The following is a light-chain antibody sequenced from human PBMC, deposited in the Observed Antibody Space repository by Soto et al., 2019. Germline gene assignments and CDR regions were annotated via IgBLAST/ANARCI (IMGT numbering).Light chain of an antibody. J-gene: IGKJ1*01. V-gene: IGKV3-20*01. CDR2: GAS. CDR3: QQYGNTPPT. CDR1: QSVTGNY. Sequence: VLTQSPGTLSVSPGERVTVTCGASQSVTGNYLAWYQQKPGQAPRLLIYGASYRATGIPDRFSGSGSGTDFSLNINRLEPEDFAVYCCQQYGNTPPTFGQGTKVEMK.